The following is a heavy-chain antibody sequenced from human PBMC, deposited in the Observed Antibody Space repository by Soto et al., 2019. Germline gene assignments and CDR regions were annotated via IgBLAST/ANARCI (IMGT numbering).Heavy chain of an antibody. CDR1: GFTFSSYS. Sequence: GGSLRLSCAASGFTFSSYSMNWVRQAPGKGLEGVSYISSSISTIYYADSVKGRFTISRDNAKNSLYLQMTSLRDEDTAVYYCARVPLQLSAFDIWGQGTMVTVSS. D-gene: IGHD1-1*01. CDR3: ARVPLQLSAFDI. V-gene: IGHV3-48*02. CDR2: ISSSISTI. J-gene: IGHJ3*02.